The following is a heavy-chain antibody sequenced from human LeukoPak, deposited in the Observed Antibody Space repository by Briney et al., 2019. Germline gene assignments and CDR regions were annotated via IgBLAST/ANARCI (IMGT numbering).Heavy chain of an antibody. V-gene: IGHV4-34*01. CDR3: ARGGYYDSRWGYYYYYMDV. CDR1: GGSFSGYY. Sequence: PSETLSLTCAVYGGSFSGYYWSWIRQPPGKGLEWIGEINHSGSTNYNPSLKSRVTISVDTSKNQFSLKLSSVTAADTAVYYCARGGYYDSRWGYYYYYMDVWGKGTTVTISS. J-gene: IGHJ6*03. CDR2: INHSGST. D-gene: IGHD3-22*01.